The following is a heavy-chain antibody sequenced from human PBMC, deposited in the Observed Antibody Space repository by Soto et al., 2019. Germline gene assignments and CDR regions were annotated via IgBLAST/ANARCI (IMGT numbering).Heavy chain of an antibody. CDR3: AKDFRFGAQSPGCFDY. CDR2: ISYDGSNK. J-gene: IGHJ4*02. CDR1: GFTFSSYG. D-gene: IGHD3-10*01. Sequence: GGSLRLSCAASGFTFSSYGMHWVRQAPGKGLEWVAVISYDGSNKYYADSVKGRFTISRDNSKNTLYLQMNSLRAEDTAVYYCAKDFRFGAQSPGCFDYWGQGTLVTVSS. V-gene: IGHV3-30*18.